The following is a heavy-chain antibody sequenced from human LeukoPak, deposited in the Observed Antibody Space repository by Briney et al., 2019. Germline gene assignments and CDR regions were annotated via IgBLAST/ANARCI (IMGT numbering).Heavy chain of an antibody. Sequence: GGSLRLSCSASGFTFNRLYLHWVRQAPGKGLEFVSHIISNGATTYYADSVKGRFTISRDNSKNTLYLQMSSLRADDTAVYYCVKDRSIAAPNNDFFDSWGQGALVTVSS. D-gene: IGHD6-6*01. CDR3: VKDRSIAAPNNDFFDS. CDR1: GFTFNRLY. J-gene: IGHJ4*02. CDR2: IISNGATT. V-gene: IGHV3-64D*06.